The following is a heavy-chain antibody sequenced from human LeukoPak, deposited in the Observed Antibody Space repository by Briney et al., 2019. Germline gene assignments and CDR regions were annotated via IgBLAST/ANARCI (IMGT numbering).Heavy chain of an antibody. CDR2: IRGNGET. J-gene: IGHJ6*02. CDR3: ARDVDGGGSSWYYYYGMDV. CDR1: GLSFSSFA. Sequence: PGGSLRLSCAASGLSFSSFAMSWVRQGPARGLECVSSIRGNGETFYADSVKGRFTISRDNAKNSLYLQMNSLRAEDTAVYYCARDVDGGGSSWYYYYGMDVWGQGTTVTVSS. V-gene: IGHV3-21*04. D-gene: IGHD6-13*01.